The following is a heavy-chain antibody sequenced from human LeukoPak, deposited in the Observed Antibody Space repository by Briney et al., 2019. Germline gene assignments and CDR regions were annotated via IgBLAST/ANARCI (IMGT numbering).Heavy chain of an antibody. D-gene: IGHD3-22*01. Sequence: GGSLRLSCAASGFTFSSYSMNWVRQAPGKGLVWVSRLNTDGSSTVYADSVRGRFTISRDNAKNTLYLQMNSLRAEDTAVYYCARGYYDSNDSNRSNWFEPWGQGTLVTVSS. CDR2: LNTDGSST. V-gene: IGHV3-74*01. CDR1: GFTFSSYS. J-gene: IGHJ5*02. CDR3: ARGYYDSNDSNRSNWFEP.